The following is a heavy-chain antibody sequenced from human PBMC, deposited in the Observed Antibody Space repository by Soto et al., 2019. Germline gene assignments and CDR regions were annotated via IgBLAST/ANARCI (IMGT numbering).Heavy chain of an antibody. J-gene: IGHJ5*02. CDR1: GYTFTGYY. Sequence: ASVKVSCKASGYTFTGYYMHWVRQAPGQGLEWMGWINPNSGGTNYAQKFQGWVTMTRDTSISTAYMELSRLRSDDTAVYYCAREDCSSTSCYSDTGANWFDPWGQGTLVTVSS. V-gene: IGHV1-2*04. CDR2: INPNSGGT. CDR3: AREDCSSTSCYSDTGANWFDP. D-gene: IGHD2-2*01.